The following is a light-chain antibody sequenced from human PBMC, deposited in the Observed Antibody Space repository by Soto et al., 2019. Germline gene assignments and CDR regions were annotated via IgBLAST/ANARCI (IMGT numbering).Light chain of an antibody. CDR3: GSYTSSSFWV. CDR2: DVS. CDR1: SSDVGSYNL. J-gene: IGLJ3*02. V-gene: IGLV2-14*02. Sequence: QSVLTQPASVSGSPGQSITISCTGTSSDVGSYNLVSWYQQHPGKAPKLMIYDVSNRPSGVSNRFSGSKSGNTASLAISGLQAEDEADYYCGSYTSSSFWVFGGGTKLTVL.